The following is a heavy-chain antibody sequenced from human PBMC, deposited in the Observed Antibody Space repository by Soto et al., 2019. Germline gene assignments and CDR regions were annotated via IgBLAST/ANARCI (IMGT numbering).Heavy chain of an antibody. J-gene: IGHJ4*02. CDR1: GFAFNNFG. CDR3: SKGGEVGGVLGDH. D-gene: IGHD2-8*01. CDR2: ISYDGSYQ. V-gene: IGHV3-30*18. Sequence: QVQLVESGGSVVQPGTSLRLSCEASGFAFNNFGMHWVRQAPGKGLEWVAFISYDGSYQYYADSVQGRLTITRDNSMNTLNMQLNSLRREDTAVYYCSKGGEVGGVLGDHWGQGTLVTVSS.